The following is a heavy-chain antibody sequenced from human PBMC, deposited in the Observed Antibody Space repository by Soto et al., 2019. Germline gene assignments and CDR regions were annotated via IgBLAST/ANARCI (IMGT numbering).Heavy chain of an antibody. CDR2: ISSSGSNV. CDR3: ARRIVGTTGHAMEV. CDR1: GFTFSDYH. D-gene: IGHD1-26*01. V-gene: IGHV3-11*01. J-gene: IGHJ6*02. Sequence: QVQLVESGGGLVKPGGSLRLSCAASGFTFSDYHMSWIRQAPGKGLGWVSYISSSGSNVYYADSVKGRFTISRDNAKNSLYLQMNSLRVEDTAVYYCARRIVGTTGHAMEVWGQGTTVTVSS.